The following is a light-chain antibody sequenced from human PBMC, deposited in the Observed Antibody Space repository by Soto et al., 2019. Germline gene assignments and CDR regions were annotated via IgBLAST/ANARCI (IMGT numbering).Light chain of an antibody. V-gene: IGLV2-11*01. CDR1: SSDVGGYHY. CDR2: DVN. J-gene: IGLJ2*01. CDR3: CSYAGSYTLV. Sequence: QSALTQPRSVSGSPGQSVTLSCPGTSSDVGGYHYVSWYQHHPGKAPKIIIYDVNKRPSGVPDRFSGSKSGNTASLTISGLQTEDEADYYCCSYAGSYTLVFGGGTKVTVL.